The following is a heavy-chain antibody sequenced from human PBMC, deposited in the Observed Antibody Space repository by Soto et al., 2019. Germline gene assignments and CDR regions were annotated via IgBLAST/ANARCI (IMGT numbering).Heavy chain of an antibody. Sequence: SETVSLTCTVSGGSISSYYWSWIRQPPGKGLEWIGYIYYSGSTNYNPSLKSRVTISVDTSKNQFSLKLSSVTAADTAVYYCARDQITIFGDRSMDVWGQGTTVTVSS. V-gene: IGHV4-59*01. CDR2: IYYSGST. CDR1: GGSISSYY. J-gene: IGHJ6*02. CDR3: ARDQITIFGDRSMDV. D-gene: IGHD3-3*01.